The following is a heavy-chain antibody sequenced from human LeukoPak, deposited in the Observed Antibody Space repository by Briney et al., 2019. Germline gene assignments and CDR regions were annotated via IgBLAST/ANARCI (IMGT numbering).Heavy chain of an antibody. D-gene: IGHD6-19*01. CDR2: IYYSGST. Sequence: SETLSLTCTVSGGSISSYYWSWIRQPPGKGLEWIGYIYYSGSTNYNPSLKSRVTISVDTSKNQFSLRLSSVTAADTAIYYCARAVSGRFDYWGQGTLVTVSS. CDR3: ARAVSGRFDY. V-gene: IGHV4-59*08. CDR1: GGSISSYY. J-gene: IGHJ4*02.